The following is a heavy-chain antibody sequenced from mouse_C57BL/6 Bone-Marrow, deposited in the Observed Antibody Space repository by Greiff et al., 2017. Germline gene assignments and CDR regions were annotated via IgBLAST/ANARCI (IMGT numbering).Heavy chain of an antibody. CDR1: GFTFSDYG. CDR2: ISSGSSTI. D-gene: IGHD1-1*01. J-gene: IGHJ1*03. CDR3: AVYYYGSRRYFDV. Sequence: EVHLVESGGGLVKPGGSLKLSCAASGFTFSDYGMHWVRQAPEKGLEWVAYISSGSSTIYYADTVKGRFTISRDNAKNTLFLQMTSLRSEDTAMYYCAVYYYGSRRYFDVCGTGTTVTVSS. V-gene: IGHV5-17*01.